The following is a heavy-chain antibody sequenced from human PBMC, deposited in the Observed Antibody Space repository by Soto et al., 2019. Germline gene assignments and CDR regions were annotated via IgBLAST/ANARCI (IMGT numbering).Heavy chain of an antibody. CDR1: GYSFTNHY. CDR2: IYPGGVNI. CDR3: AMSIQENIGVAGPKDIWFDP. Sequence: ASVKVSCKAIGYSFTNHYMHWVRQAPGQGLEWMGTIYPGGVNIGYAQKFQGRVTMTKDTSTSTVYMELNSLTSEDTAVYYCAMSIQENIGVAGPKDIWFDPWGQGTLVTVSS. J-gene: IGHJ5*02. V-gene: IGHV1-46*01. D-gene: IGHD6-19*01.